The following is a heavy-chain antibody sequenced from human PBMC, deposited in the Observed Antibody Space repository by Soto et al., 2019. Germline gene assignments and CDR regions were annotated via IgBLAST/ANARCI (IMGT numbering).Heavy chain of an antibody. CDR2: ISYDGSKK. CDR1: GFTFSNYA. J-gene: IGHJ5*02. V-gene: IGHV3-30-3*01. Sequence: QVQLVESGGGVVQPGRSLRLSCAASGFTFSNYAMHWVRQAPGKGLEWVAVISYDGSKKYYGDSVKGLFTIARDNSKNPLYLQIHSLRVEDTGVYYGARDVAGKNWLDPWGQGTQVTVSA. D-gene: IGHD6-19*01. CDR3: ARDVAGKNWLDP.